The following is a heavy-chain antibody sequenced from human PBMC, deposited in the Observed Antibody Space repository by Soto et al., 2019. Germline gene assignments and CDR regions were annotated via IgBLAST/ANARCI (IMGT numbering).Heavy chain of an antibody. CDR3: AKEVGYSSGYDYFDY. J-gene: IGHJ4*02. D-gene: IGHD6-19*01. V-gene: IGHV4-59*01. CDR1: GVSISSYD. CDR2: IYYSGST. Sequence: SETLSLTCTVSGVSISSYDWSWIRQPPGKGLEWIGYIYYSGSTNYNPSLKSRVTISLDTSKNQFSLKLSSVTAADTAVYYCAKEVGYSSGYDYFDYWGQGTLVTVSS.